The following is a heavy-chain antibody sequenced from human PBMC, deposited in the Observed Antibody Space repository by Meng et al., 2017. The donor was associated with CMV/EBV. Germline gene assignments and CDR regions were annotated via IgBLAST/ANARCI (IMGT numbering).Heavy chain of an antibody. CDR1: GFTFSSYS. Sequence: GGSLRLSCAASGFTFSSYSMNWVRQAPGKGLEWVSSISSSGSYIYYADSVKGRFTISRDNAKNSLYLQMNSLRAEDTAVYYCAREGNGYGYQLLRTPYYFDYWGQGTLVTVSS. CDR3: AREGNGYGYQLLRTPYYFDY. D-gene: IGHD2-2*01. J-gene: IGHJ4*02. CDR2: ISSSGSYI. V-gene: IGHV3-21*01.